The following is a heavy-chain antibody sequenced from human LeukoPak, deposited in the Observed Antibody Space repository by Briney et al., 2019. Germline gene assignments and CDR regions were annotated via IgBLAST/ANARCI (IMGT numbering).Heavy chain of an antibody. Sequence: PGGSLRLSCAASGFTFSSSAMSWVRQVPGKGLEWVSGISASGGSTYYADSVRGRFTISRDNSKNTLYVQMNSLRAEDTAVYYCAKGEGLLRAKMYYFDYWGQGTLVTVSS. J-gene: IGHJ4*02. V-gene: IGHV3-23*01. CDR1: GFTFSSSA. CDR2: ISASGGST. CDR3: AKGEGLLRAKMYYFDY.